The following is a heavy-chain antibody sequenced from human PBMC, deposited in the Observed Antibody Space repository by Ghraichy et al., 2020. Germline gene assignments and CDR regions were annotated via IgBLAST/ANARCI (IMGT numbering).Heavy chain of an antibody. D-gene: IGHD6-6*01. V-gene: IGHV3-30*18. CDR3: AKDFTALDSSSSY. J-gene: IGHJ4*02. CDR2: ISYDGSNK. CDR1: GFTFSSYG. Sequence: GESLNISCAASGFTFSSYGMHWVRQAPGKGLEWVAVISYDGSNKYYADSVKGRFTISRDNSKNTLYLQMNSLRAEDTAVYYCAKDFTALDSSSSYWGQGTLVTVSS.